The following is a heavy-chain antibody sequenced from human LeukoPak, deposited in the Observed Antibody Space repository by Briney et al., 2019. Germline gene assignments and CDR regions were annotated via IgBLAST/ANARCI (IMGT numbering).Heavy chain of an antibody. D-gene: IGHD6-13*01. J-gene: IGHJ5*02. CDR2: IYTSGTT. CDR3: VREGGGSGWYNWFDP. CDR1: GGSTSSGSYY. V-gene: IGHV4-61*02. Sequence: PSQTLSLTCTVSGGSTSSGSYYWSWIRQPAGKGLEWIGRIYTSGTTDYSPFLKSRVTISLDTSKNQLSLKLTSVTAADTAMYYCVREGGGSGWYNWFDPWGQGTLVNVSS.